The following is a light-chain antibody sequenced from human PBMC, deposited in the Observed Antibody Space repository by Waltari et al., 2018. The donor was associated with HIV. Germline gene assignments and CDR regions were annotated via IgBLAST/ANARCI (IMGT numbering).Light chain of an antibody. V-gene: IGLV1-40*01. CDR3: QSYDMSQSGSLV. CDR2: DNN. J-gene: IGLJ2*01. Sequence: QSVPTHPPSVSGAPGQRVTIACTATRSNIEARFDVHRSQQIPGNARKLLIFDNNIRPSGVPDRFSGSKSGTSASLAIAGLQSEDEADYYCQSYDMSQSGSLVFGGGTKLTVL. CDR1: RSNIEARFD.